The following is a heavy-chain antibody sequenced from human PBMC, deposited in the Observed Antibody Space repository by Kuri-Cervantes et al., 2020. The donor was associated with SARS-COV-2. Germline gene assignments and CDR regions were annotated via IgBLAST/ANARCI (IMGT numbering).Heavy chain of an antibody. CDR3: ANLGWGAAPPEY. J-gene: IGHJ4*02. CDR1: GFTFSSYA. D-gene: IGHD6-6*01. V-gene: IGHV3-23*01. Sequence: GGSLRLSCAASGFTFSSYAMSWVRQAPGKGLEWVSTISGSGGSTYYADSVKGRFTISRDNSKNTLYLQMNSLGAEDTAMYYCANLGWGAAPPEYWGQGTLVTVSS. CDR2: ISGSGGST.